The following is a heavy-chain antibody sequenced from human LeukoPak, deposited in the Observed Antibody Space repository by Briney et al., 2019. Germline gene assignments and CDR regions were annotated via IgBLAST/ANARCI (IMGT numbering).Heavy chain of an antibody. CDR1: GYTFTSYG. V-gene: IGHV1-18*01. J-gene: IGHJ5*02. Sequence: ASVKVSCKASGYTFTSYGISWVRQAPGQGLEWLGWISTYNGNTHYAQKLQGRVTMTTDTSTSTAYMELRSLRSDDTAVYYCARHRSRMVRGGDWFDPWGQGTLVTVSS. CDR3: ARHRSRMVRGGDWFDP. CDR2: ISTYNGNT. D-gene: IGHD3-10*01.